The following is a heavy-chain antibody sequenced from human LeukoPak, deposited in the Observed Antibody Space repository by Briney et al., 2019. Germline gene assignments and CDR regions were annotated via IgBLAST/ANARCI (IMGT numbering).Heavy chain of an antibody. CDR3: ARSIAAAGHFDY. J-gene: IGHJ4*02. Sequence: ATVNVSCKASGYTFTGYYMHWVRQAPGQGLEWMGWINPNSGGTNYAQKFQGRVTMTRDTSISTAYMELSRLRSDDTAVCYCARSIAAAGHFDYWGQGTLVTVSS. V-gene: IGHV1-2*02. CDR2: INPNSGGT. CDR1: GYTFTGYY. D-gene: IGHD6-13*01.